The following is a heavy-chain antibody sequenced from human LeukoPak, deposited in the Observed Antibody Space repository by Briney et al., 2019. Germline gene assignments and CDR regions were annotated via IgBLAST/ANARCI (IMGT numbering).Heavy chain of an antibody. Sequence: SETLSLTCTASGGSISSSSYYWGWIRQPPGKGLEWIGSIYYSGSTYYNPSLKSRVTISVDTSKNQFSLKLSSVTAADTAVYYCARDPSSYSSSSFDYWGQGTLVTVSS. D-gene: IGHD6-6*01. CDR1: GGSISSSSYY. CDR3: ARDPSSYSSSSFDY. J-gene: IGHJ4*02. CDR2: IYYSGST. V-gene: IGHV4-39*07.